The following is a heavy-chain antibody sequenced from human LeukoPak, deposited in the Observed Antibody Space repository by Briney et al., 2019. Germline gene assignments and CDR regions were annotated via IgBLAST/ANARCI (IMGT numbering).Heavy chain of an antibody. D-gene: IGHD3-22*01. CDR2: INHSGST. J-gene: IGHJ4*02. CDR3: ARRPSKYYYDSSGSPPLDY. V-gene: IGHV4-34*01. CDR1: GGSFSGYY. Sequence: KTSETLSLTCAVYGGSFSGYYWSRIRQPPGKGLEWIGEINHSGSTNYNPSLKSRVTISVETSKNQFSLKLSSVTAADTAVYYCARRPSKYYYDSSGSPPLDYWGQGTLVTVSS.